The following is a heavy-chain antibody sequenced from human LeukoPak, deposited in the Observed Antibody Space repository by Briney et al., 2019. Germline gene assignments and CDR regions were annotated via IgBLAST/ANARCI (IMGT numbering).Heavy chain of an antibody. V-gene: IGHV4-39*07. CDR3: ARSFERQLEYYYYYYYMDV. CDR1: GGSISSSSYY. J-gene: IGHJ6*03. Sequence: SETLSLTCTVSGGSISSSSYYWGWIRQPPGKGLEWIGSIYYSGSTYYNPSLKSRVTISVDTSKNQFSLKLSSVTAADTAVYYCARSFERQLEYYYYYYYMDVWGKGTTVTVSS. CDR2: IYYSGST. D-gene: IGHD6-13*01.